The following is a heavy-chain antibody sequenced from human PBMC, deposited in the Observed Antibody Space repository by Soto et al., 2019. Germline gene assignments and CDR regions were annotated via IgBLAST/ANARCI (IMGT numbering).Heavy chain of an antibody. J-gene: IGHJ6*02. CDR2: INPSGGST. V-gene: IGHV1-46*01. CDR3: ARDREPFYYYYGMDV. Sequence: ASVKVSCKXSGYTFTSYYMHWVRQAPGQGLEWMGIINPSGGSTSYAQKFQGRVTMTRDTSTNTVYMELSSLRSEDTAVYYCARDREPFYYYYGMDVWGQGTTVTVSS. CDR1: GYTFTSYY.